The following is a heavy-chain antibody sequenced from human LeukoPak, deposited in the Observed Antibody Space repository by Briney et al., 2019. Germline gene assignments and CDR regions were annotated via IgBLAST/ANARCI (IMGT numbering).Heavy chain of an antibody. J-gene: IGHJ4*02. D-gene: IGHD2-2*01. CDR3: ASPASQGPDFDY. V-gene: IGHV4-34*01. Sequence: SETLSLTCAVYGGSFSGYYWSWIRQPPGKGLEWIGEINHSGSTNYNPSLKSRVTISVDTSKNQFSLKQSSVTAADTAVYYCASPASQGPDFDYWGQGTLVTVSS. CDR1: GGSFSGYY. CDR2: INHSGST.